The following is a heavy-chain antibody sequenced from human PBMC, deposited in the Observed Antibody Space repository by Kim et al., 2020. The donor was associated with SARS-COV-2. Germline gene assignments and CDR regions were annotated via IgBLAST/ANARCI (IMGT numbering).Heavy chain of an antibody. Sequence: STYYADSVKGRFTISRDNSKNSLYLQMNSLRTEDTALYYCAKETGYFDYWGQGTLVTVSS. V-gene: IGHV3-43*01. CDR3: AKETGYFDY. J-gene: IGHJ4*02. CDR2: ST. D-gene: IGHD3-9*01.